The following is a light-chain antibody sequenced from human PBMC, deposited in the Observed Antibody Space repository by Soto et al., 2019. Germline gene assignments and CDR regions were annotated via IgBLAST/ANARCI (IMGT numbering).Light chain of an antibody. CDR3: QQYNSYVYT. CDR2: DAS. J-gene: IGKJ2*01. V-gene: IGKV1-5*01. CDR1: QSISSW. Sequence: DIQMTQSPSTLSASVGDRVTITCRASQSISSWLAWYQQKPGKAPKLLIYDASSLESGVPSRFSGSGSGTEFTLAISSLQHDDFATYYCQQYNSYVYTFGQGTKLELK.